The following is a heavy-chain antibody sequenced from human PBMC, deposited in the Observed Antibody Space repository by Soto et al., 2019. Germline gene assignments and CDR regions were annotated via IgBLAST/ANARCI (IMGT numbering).Heavy chain of an antibody. Sequence: QVQLQESGPGLVKPSETLSLTCTVSGGSISSYYWSWIRQPPGKGLEWIGYIYYSGSTNYNPSLLGRVTISVDTSKSHSSLKLSSVTAAVTAVYYCARELLEGTVTDYWYFDLWGRGALVIVSS. J-gene: IGHJ2*01. D-gene: IGHD4-17*01. CDR2: IYYSGST. V-gene: IGHV4-59*01. CDR3: ARELLEGTVTDYWYFDL. CDR1: GGSISSYY.